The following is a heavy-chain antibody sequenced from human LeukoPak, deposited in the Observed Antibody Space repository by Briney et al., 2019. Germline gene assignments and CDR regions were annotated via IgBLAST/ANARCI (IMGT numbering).Heavy chain of an antibody. CDR3: ATDYYVSGSYYRLFY. CDR2: ISGSDSST. V-gene: IGHV3-23*01. CDR1: GFTFSSSA. D-gene: IGHD3-10*01. J-gene: IGHJ4*02. Sequence: PGGSLRLSCAASGFTFSSSAMSWVRQAPGKGLEWVSTISGSDSSTHYADSVKGRFTISRDNSKNTLYLQMNNLRAEDTAIYYCATDYYVSGSYYRLFYWGQGTLVTVSS.